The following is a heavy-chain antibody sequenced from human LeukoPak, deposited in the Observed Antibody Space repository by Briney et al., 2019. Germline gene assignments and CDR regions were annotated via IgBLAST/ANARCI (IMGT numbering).Heavy chain of an antibody. D-gene: IGHD5-18*01. Sequence: SETLSLTCTVSGGSISSYYWSWIRLPPGKGLEWIGYIYYTGATYYNPSFKSRVTKSLDTSKNQFSLKLSSVTAADAAVYYCARAVYSYGTGYYFDYWGQGALVTVSS. CDR2: IYYTGAT. CDR3: ARAVYSYGTGYYFDY. CDR1: GGSISSYY. J-gene: IGHJ4*02. V-gene: IGHV4-59*01.